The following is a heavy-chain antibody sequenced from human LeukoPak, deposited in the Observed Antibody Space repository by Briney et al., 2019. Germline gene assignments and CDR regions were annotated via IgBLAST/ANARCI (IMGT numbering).Heavy chain of an antibody. J-gene: IGHJ4*02. V-gene: IGHV3-66*01. D-gene: IGHD3-22*01. CDR2: IYSGGST. CDR1: GFTVSSSY. CDR3: ARDRRNTRYYYYDSSGYLY. Sequence: PGGSLRLSCAASGFTVSSSYMSWVRQAPGKGLEWVSVIYSGGSTYYADSVKGRFTISRDNSKNTLYLQMNSLRAEDTAVYYCARDRRNTRYYYYDSSGYLYWGQGTLVTVSS.